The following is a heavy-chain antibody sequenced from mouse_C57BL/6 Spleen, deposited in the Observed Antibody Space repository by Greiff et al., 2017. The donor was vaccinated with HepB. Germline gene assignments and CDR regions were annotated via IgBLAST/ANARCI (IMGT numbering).Heavy chain of an antibody. CDR1: GYTFTSYW. CDR2: IDPSDSYT. D-gene: IGHD2-5*01. V-gene: IGHV1-69*01. Sequence: QVQLQQPGAELVMPGASVKLSCKASGYTFTSYWMHWVKQRPGQGLEWIGEIDPSDSYTNYNQKFKGKSTLTVDKSSSTAYMQISSLTSEDSAVYYCARDYSNYFYAMDYWGQGTSVTVSS. J-gene: IGHJ4*01. CDR3: ARDYSNYFYAMDY.